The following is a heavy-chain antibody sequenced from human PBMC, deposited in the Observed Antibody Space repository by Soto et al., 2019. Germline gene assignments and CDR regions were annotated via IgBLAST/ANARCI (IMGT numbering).Heavy chain of an antibody. D-gene: IGHD5-18*01. Sequence: QVPLVESGGGVVQPGRSLRLSCAASGFTFSSYGMHWVRQAPGKGLEWVAVISYDGSNKYYADSVKGRFTISRDNSKNTLYLQMNSLRAEDTAVYYCAKGGLVDTAMIDWGQGTLVTVSS. V-gene: IGHV3-30*18. J-gene: IGHJ4*02. CDR3: AKGGLVDTAMID. CDR1: GFTFSSYG. CDR2: ISYDGSNK.